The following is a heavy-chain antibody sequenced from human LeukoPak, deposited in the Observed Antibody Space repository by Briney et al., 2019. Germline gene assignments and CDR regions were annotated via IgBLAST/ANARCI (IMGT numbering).Heavy chain of an antibody. CDR3: ARVMGRAEYYGMDV. Sequence: SETLSLTCTVSGGSISSYYWSWIRQPPGKGLEWIGYIYYSGSTNYNPSLKSRVTISVDTSKNQFSLKLNSVTAADTAVYYCARVMGRAEYYGMDVWGQGTTVTVSS. J-gene: IGHJ6*02. V-gene: IGHV4-59*08. D-gene: IGHD1-14*01. CDR2: IYYSGST. CDR1: GGSISSYY.